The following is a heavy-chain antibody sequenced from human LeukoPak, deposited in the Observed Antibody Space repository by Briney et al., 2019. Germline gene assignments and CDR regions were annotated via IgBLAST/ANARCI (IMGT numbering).Heavy chain of an antibody. Sequence: GRSLRLSCAASGFTFSSYAIHWVRQAPGEGLEWVAVISYDGSNKYYADSVKGRFTISRDNSKNTLYLQMNSLRAEDTAVYYCARESYTIFDYWGQGTLVTVSS. CDR3: ARESYTIFDY. CDR1: GFTFSSYA. CDR2: ISYDGSNK. J-gene: IGHJ4*02. D-gene: IGHD3-16*01. V-gene: IGHV3-30-3*01.